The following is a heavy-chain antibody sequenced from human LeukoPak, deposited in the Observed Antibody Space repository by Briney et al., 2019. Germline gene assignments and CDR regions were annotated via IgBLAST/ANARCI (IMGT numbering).Heavy chain of an antibody. CDR2: IRSRPFGGTT. CDR3: SRAGLSEGYSYGSHFDY. D-gene: IGHD5-18*01. V-gene: IGHV3-49*03. J-gene: IGHJ4*02. Sequence: QPGGSLRLSCTTSGFTFGDYAMSWFRLTPGKGLEWVSYIRSRPFGGTTEYVASVKDRFTILRDDSKSVAYLLMNSLKTEDTAVYFCSRAGLSEGYSYGSHFDYWGQGTLVTVSS. CDR1: GFTFGDYA.